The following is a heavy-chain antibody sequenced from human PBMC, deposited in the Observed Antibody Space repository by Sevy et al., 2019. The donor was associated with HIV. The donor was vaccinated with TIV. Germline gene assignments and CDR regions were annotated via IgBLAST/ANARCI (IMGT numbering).Heavy chain of an antibody. D-gene: IGHD3-22*01. CDR2: ISSSSYI. V-gene: IGHV3-21*01. CDR1: GFTFSSYS. J-gene: IGHJ4*02. Sequence: GGSLRLSCAASGFTFSSYSMNWVRQAPGKGLEWVSSISSSSYIYYADSVKGRFTISRDNAKNSLYLQMNSLRAEDTAVYYCARGFPGYYYDSSGTFDYWGQGTLVTVSS. CDR3: ARGFPGYYYDSSGTFDY.